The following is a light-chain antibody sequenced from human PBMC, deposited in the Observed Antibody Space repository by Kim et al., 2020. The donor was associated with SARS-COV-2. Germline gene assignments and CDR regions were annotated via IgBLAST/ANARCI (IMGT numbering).Light chain of an antibody. CDR1: NIETKS. CDR2: YDK. Sequence: SYELTQPPSVSVAPGKTAMIICGGDNIETKSVQWYQQKPGQAPVLVIYYDKDRPSANPERFSGSNSGNTATLTITRVEAGDEADYFCQVWDRSSDHVIFGGGTQLTVL. J-gene: IGLJ2*01. V-gene: IGLV3-21*04. CDR3: QVWDRSSDHVI.